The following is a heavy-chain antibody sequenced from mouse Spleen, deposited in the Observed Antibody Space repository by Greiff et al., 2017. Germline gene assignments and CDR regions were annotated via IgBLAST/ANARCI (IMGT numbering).Heavy chain of an antibody. CDR2: INPGSGGT. D-gene: IGHD2-5*01. V-gene: IGHV1-54*01. Sequence: VQLQQSGAELVRPGTSVKVSCKASGYAFTNYLIEWVKQRPGQGLEWIGVINPGSGGTNYNEKFKGKATLTADKSSSTAYMQLSSLTSEDSAVYFCARVGYSNYLVAYWGQGTLVTVSA. CDR1: GYAFTNYL. CDR3: ARVGYSNYLVAY. J-gene: IGHJ3*01.